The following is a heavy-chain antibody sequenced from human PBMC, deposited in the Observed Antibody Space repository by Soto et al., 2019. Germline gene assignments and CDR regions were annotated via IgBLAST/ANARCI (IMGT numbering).Heavy chain of an antibody. CDR2: ISSSSRTI. CDR3: ARDKGRSPLDY. D-gene: IGHD2-15*01. J-gene: IGHJ4*02. Sequence: EVQLVESGGGLVQPGGSLRLSCAASGFTFSSYSMNWARQAPGKGLEWISYISSSSRTIYYPDSVKGRFTISRDNAKNSLYLQMNSLRAEDTAAYYCARDKGRSPLDYWGQGTLVTVSS. CDR1: GFTFSSYS. V-gene: IGHV3-48*01.